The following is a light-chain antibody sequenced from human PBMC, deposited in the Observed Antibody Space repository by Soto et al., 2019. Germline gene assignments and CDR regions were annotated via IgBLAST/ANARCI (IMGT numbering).Light chain of an antibody. CDR2: GAS. V-gene: IGKV3-15*01. Sequence: EIVMTQSPATLSVSPGERATLSCRASQSISSSLAWYQQKPGQAPRLLIYGASTRATGIPARFSGSGSGTEFTLTIGRLQSEDFAVYYCQQYNNGPTYTFGQGTKLEIK. CDR3: QQYNNGPTYT. CDR1: QSISSS. J-gene: IGKJ2*01.